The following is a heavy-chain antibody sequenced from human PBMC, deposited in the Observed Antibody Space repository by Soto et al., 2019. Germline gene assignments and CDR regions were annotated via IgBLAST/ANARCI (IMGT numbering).Heavy chain of an antibody. D-gene: IGHD2-15*01. CDR3: TKANRYCSGANGFTFDY. CDR1: GFTFSNYA. Sequence: EVQLLESGGGLLQPGGSLRLSCTASGFTFSNYAMSWVRQAPGKGLEWVSTFSSGGGGTYYADSVKGRFTISRDNSKNTLSLQMNSLRAEDTAVYYCTKANRYCSGANGFTFDYWGLGTLVTVSS. J-gene: IGHJ4*02. CDR2: FSSGGGGT. V-gene: IGHV3-23*01.